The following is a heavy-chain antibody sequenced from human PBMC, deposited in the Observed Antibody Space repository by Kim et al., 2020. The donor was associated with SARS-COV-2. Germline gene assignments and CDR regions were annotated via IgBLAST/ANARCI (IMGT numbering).Heavy chain of an antibody. CDR1: GGSISSYY. Sequence: SETLSLTCTVSGGSISSYYWSWIRQPPGKGLEWIGYIYYSGSTNYNPSLKSRVTISVDTSKNQFSLKLSSVTAADTAVYYCARGPNVAGWFDPWGQGTLVTVSS. D-gene: IGHD3-16*01. J-gene: IGHJ5*02. V-gene: IGHV4-59*01. CDR3: ARGPNVAGWFDP. CDR2: IYYSGST.